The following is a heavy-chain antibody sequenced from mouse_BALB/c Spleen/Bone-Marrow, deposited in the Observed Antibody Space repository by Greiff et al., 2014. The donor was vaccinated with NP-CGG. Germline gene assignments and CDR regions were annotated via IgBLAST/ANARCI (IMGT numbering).Heavy chain of an antibody. CDR2: IYPSDTYT. J-gene: IGHJ2*01. CDR3: TRSRGYFDY. V-gene: IGHV1-69*02. Sequence: VQGVESGAELVRPGASVKLSCKASGYTFTTFWINWVKQRPGQGLEWIGNIYPSDTYTNYSQDFKDKATLTVDKSSSTAYMQLSSPTSEDSAVCYCTRSRGYFDYWGQGTTLTVSS. CDR1: GYTFTTFW.